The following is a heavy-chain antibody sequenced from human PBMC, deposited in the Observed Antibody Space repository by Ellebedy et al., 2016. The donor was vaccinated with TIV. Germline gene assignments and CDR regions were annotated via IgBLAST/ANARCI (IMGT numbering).Heavy chain of an antibody. D-gene: IGHD1-26*01. V-gene: IGHV3-7*03. CDR3: AKKVGSTSQLDY. J-gene: IGHJ4*02. Sequence: PGGSLRLSCAASGLTISSYWMSWVRQAPGTGLEWVANIKHDESEKYYVDSVKGRFTISRDNAKNSLYLQMNRLRPEDTAVYYCAKKVGSTSQLDYWGQGTLVTVSS. CDR1: GLTISSYW. CDR2: IKHDESEK.